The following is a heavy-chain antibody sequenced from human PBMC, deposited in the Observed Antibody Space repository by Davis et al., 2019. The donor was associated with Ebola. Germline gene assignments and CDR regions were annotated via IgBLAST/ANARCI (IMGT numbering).Heavy chain of an antibody. V-gene: IGHV4-39*01. D-gene: IGHD6-6*01. Sequence: SETLSLTCTVSGGSISSYYWGWIRQPPGKGLEWIGSIYYSGSTYYNPSLKSRVTISVDTSKNQFSLKLSSVTAADTAVYYCAISSSSEYYYYYGMDVWGQGTTVTVSS. J-gene: IGHJ6*02. CDR3: AISSSSEYYYYYGMDV. CDR2: IYYSGST. CDR1: GGSISSYY.